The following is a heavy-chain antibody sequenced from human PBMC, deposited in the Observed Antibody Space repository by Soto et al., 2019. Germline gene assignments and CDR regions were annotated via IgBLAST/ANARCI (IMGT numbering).Heavy chain of an antibody. CDR3: ARDFHARGLERRNVRWLDP. J-gene: IGHJ5*02. V-gene: IGHV4-31*03. D-gene: IGHD1-1*01. Sequence: SETLSLTCTVSGGSISSGGYYWSWIRQHPGKGLEWIGYIYYSGSTYYNPSLKSRVTISVDTSKNQFSLKLSSVTAADTAVYYCARDFHARGLERRNVRWLDPWGQGTLVTVYS. CDR1: GGSISSGGYY. CDR2: IYYSGST.